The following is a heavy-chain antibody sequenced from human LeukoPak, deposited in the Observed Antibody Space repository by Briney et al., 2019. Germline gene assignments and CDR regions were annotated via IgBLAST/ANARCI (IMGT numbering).Heavy chain of an antibody. V-gene: IGHV4-39*07. Sequence: SETLSLTCTVSPGSISSSSYYWGCIRQPPGKGLEWIGTIFYSGSTYYNPSLKSRVTVSLDTSKNQFSLKLSSVTAADTAVYYCARGGYSGYDPFDLWGQGTLVTVSS. CDR2: IFYSGST. CDR1: PGSISSSSYY. CDR3: ARGGYSGYDPFDL. D-gene: IGHD5-12*01. J-gene: IGHJ4*02.